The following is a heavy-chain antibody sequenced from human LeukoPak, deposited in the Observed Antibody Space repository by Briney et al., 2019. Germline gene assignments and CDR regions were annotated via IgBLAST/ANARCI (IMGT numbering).Heavy chain of an antibody. J-gene: IGHJ4*02. D-gene: IGHD6-19*01. V-gene: IGHV3-74*01. CDR2: ISGDGSAR. CDR3: AGYSSGWFFDY. Sequence: GGSLRLSCSASGFIFSTYWMHWVRQAPGLGLEWVSRISGDGSAREYADSVKGRFTISRDNARSTLYLQMNSLRVDDTAMYYCAGYSSGWFFDYWGQGNLVTVSS. CDR1: GFIFSTYW.